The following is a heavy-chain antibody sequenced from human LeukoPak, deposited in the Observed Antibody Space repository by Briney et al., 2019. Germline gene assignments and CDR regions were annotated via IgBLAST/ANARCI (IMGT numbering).Heavy chain of an antibody. Sequence: ASVKVSCKPSGYTFTSYGISWVRHAPGQGLEWMGWISAYNGNTNYAQKLQGRVTMTTDTSTSTAYMELRSLRSDDTAVYYCARDGHDFWSGYFYYWGQGTLVTVSS. D-gene: IGHD3-3*01. V-gene: IGHV1-18*01. CDR3: ARDGHDFWSGYFYY. J-gene: IGHJ4*02. CDR1: GYTFTSYG. CDR2: ISAYNGNT.